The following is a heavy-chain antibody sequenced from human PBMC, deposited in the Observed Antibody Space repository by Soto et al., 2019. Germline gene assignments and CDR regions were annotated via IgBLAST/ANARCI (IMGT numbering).Heavy chain of an antibody. D-gene: IGHD1-26*01. CDR1: GGSISSYY. V-gene: IGHV4-59*01. Sequence: QVQLQESGQGLVKPSETLSLTCTVSGGSISSYYWSCIRQPPGKGLEWIGYIYYSGSTNYNPTLKRRVTISVDTSKNQFSLKLSSVTAADTAVYYCARAGGYRVDFDYWGQGTLVTVSS. J-gene: IGHJ4*02. CDR3: ARAGGYRVDFDY. CDR2: IYYSGST.